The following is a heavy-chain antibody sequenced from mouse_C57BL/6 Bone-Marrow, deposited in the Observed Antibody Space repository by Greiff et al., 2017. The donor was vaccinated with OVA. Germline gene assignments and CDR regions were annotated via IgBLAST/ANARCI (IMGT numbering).Heavy chain of an antibody. CDR1: GFTFSSYG. CDR3: ARYYYGSSYVRYYAMDY. Sequence: EVQVVESGGDLVKPGGSLKLSCAASGFTFSSYGMSWVRQTPDKRLEWVATISSGGSYTYYPDSVKGRFTISRDNAKNTLYLQMSRLKSEDTAMYYCARYYYGSSYVRYYAMDYWGQGTSVTVSS. D-gene: IGHD1-1*01. J-gene: IGHJ4*01. CDR2: ISSGGSYT. V-gene: IGHV5-6*01.